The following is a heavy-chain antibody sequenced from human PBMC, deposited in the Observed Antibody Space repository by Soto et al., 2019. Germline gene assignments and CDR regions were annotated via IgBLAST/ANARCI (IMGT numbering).Heavy chain of an antibody. Sequence: SETLSLTCSVSGGSISGSYWSWIRQSPGKGLEWLGYVYYTGSTNYSPSLRSRVSISVDTSKNEFSLRLSSVTAADTAVYFCARSVAVPGAHIDHWGQGTQVTVSS. CDR3: ARSVAVPGAHIDH. J-gene: IGHJ4*02. V-gene: IGHV4-59*01. CDR2: VYYTGST. D-gene: IGHD6-19*01. CDR1: GGSISGSY.